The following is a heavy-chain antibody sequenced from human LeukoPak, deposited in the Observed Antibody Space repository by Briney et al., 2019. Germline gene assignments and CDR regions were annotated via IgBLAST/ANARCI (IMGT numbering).Heavy chain of an antibody. CDR3: ARGRVSRYYDSSGYYRGWFDP. D-gene: IGHD3-22*01. V-gene: IGHV4-34*01. CDR2: INHSGST. J-gene: IGHJ5*02. Sequence: PSETLSLTCAVYGGSFSGYYWSWIRQPPGKGLEWIGEINHSGSTNYDPSLKSRVTISVDTSKNQFSLKLSSVTAADTAVYYCARGRVSRYYDSSGYYRGWFDPWGQGTLVTVSS. CDR1: GGSFSGYY.